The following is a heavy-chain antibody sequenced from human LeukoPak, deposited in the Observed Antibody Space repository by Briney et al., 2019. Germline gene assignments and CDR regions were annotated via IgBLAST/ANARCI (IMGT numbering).Heavy chain of an antibody. D-gene: IGHD3-10*01. CDR1: GFTFSSYW. Sequence: PGGSLRLSCAASGFTFSSYWMHWLRHAPGKGLVWVSRINSDGSSTSYADSVKGRFTISRDNAKNALYLQMNSLRAEDTAVYYCARGMRITMVRGVIPHDYWGQGTLVTVSS. CDR3: ARGMRITMVRGVIPHDY. V-gene: IGHV3-74*01. CDR2: INSDGSST. J-gene: IGHJ4*02.